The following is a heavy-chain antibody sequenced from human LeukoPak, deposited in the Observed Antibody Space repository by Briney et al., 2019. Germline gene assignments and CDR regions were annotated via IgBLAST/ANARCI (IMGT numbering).Heavy chain of an antibody. J-gene: IGHJ4*02. CDR2: INPDSGGR. D-gene: IGHD2-21*01. CDR1: GYSTTSYY. V-gene: IGHV1-2*06. Sequence: ASVKVSCKDSGYSTTSYYMHWVRHALGQGLEWLIRINPDSGGRNYARKFLRRVTMTRDTPISTAYLELSRLRSDDPAVYYCARGPIRPPVVVIAIYDYWGQGTLVTVSS. CDR3: ARGPIRPPVVVIAIYDY.